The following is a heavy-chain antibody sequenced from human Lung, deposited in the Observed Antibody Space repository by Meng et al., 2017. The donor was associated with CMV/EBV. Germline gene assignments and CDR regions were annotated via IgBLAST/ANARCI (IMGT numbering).Heavy chain of an antibody. V-gene: IGHV3-15*01. CDR1: GFIFNNAW. CDR2: IKSKTDGGTT. D-gene: IGHD1-26*01. Sequence: SXAASGFIFNNAWMSWVRQAPGKGLEWVGRIKSKTDGGTTDYAAPVKGRFTISRDDSKNTLYLQMNSLKTEDTAVYYCTTQWELDFDYWGQGTLVXVSS. CDR3: TTQWELDFDY. J-gene: IGHJ4*02.